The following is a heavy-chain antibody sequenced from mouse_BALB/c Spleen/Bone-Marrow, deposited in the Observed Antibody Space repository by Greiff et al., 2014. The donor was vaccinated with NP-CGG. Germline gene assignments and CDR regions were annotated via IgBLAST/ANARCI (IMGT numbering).Heavy chain of an antibody. D-gene: IGHD1-2*01. CDR3: ARWNGYYAMDY. Sequence: EVQLVESGPALVKPSQSLSLTCAVTGYSITSGYSWHWIRQFPGNTLEWMGYIHYSGGTNYNPSLKSRISITRDTSKNQFFLQLNSVTTEDTATYYCARWNGYYAMDYWGQGTSVTVSS. J-gene: IGHJ4*01. CDR1: GYSITSGYS. CDR2: IHYSGGT. V-gene: IGHV3-1*02.